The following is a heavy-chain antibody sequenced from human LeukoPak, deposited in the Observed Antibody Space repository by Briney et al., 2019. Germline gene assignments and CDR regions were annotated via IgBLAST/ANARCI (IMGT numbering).Heavy chain of an antibody. V-gene: IGHV3-48*04. CDR3: ARDELRAITFGGVIVHFDY. J-gene: IGHJ4*02. CDR1: GFTFSSYS. Sequence: GGSLRLSCAASGFTFSSYSMNWVRQAPGKGLEWVSYVSSSSSTIYYADSVKGRYTISRDNAKNSLYLQMNSLRAEDTAVYYCARDELRAITFGGVIVHFDYWGQGTLVTVSS. D-gene: IGHD3-16*02. CDR2: VSSSSSTI.